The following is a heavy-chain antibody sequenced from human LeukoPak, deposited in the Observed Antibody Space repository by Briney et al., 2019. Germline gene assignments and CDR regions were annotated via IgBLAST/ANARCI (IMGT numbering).Heavy chain of an antibody. CDR3: ARDQQGVAGTVEDAFDI. D-gene: IGHD6-19*01. J-gene: IGHJ3*02. CDR2: ISSSSSTI. V-gene: IGHV3-48*01. Sequence: GGSLRLSCAASGFTFSSYSMNRVRQAPGKGLEWVSYISSSSSTIYYADSVKGRFTISRDNAKNSLYLQMNSLRAEDTAVYYCARDQQGVAGTVEDAFDIWGQGTMVTVSS. CDR1: GFTFSSYS.